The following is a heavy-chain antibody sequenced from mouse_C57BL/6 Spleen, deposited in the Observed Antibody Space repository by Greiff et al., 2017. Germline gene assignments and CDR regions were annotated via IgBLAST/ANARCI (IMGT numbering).Heavy chain of an antibody. J-gene: IGHJ2*01. V-gene: IGHV1-15*01. CDR1: GYTFTDYE. CDR3: LRRDY. D-gene: IGHD2-12*01. Sequence: VKLQESGAELVRPGASVTLSCKASGYTFTDYEMHWVKQTPVHGLEWIGAIDPETGGTAYNQKFKGKAILTADKSSSTAYMELRSLTSEDSAVYYCLRRDYWGQGTTLTVSS. CDR2: IDPETGGT.